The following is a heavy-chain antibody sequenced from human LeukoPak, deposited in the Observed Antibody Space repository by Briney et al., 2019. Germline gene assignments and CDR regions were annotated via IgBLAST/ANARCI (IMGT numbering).Heavy chain of an antibody. Sequence: SETLSLTCAVYRGSFSGYYWTWIRQSPGKGLEWIGEINHSGTTNYNPSPKSRVTMSIDTSKNQFSLKLSSVTAADTAVYYCARGPTIDYDILTGYYYFDYWGQGTQVTVSS. CDR2: INHSGTT. V-gene: IGHV4-34*01. CDR1: RGSFSGYY. J-gene: IGHJ4*02. D-gene: IGHD3-9*01. CDR3: ARGPTIDYDILTGYYYFDY.